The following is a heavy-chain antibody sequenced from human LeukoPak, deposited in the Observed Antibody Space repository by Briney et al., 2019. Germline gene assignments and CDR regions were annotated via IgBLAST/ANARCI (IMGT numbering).Heavy chain of an antibody. CDR2: IYYSGST. CDR3: ARVSFYYGSGSYSSSFDP. V-gene: IGHV4-59*01. J-gene: IGHJ5*02. Sequence: PSETLSLTCTVSGGSISSYYWSWIRQPPGKGLEWIGYIYYSGSTNYNPSLKSRVTISVDTSKNQFSLELSSVTAADTAVYYCARVSFYYGSGSYSSSFDPWGQGTLVTVSS. D-gene: IGHD3-10*01. CDR1: GGSISSYY.